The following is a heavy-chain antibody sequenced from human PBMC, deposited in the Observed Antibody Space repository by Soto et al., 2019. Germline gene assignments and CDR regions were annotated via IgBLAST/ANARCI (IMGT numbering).Heavy chain of an antibody. Sequence: QVQLVESGGGVVQPGRSLRLSCAASGFSFYSYGMHWVRQAPGKGLEWVAVIWYDGSNKYYADSVKGRFTISRDNSENTLYLPMNSLRPEDTAVYYCARWFGELSGFDYWGQGTLVTVSS. D-gene: IGHD3-10*01. J-gene: IGHJ4*02. V-gene: IGHV3-33*01. CDR2: IWYDGSNK. CDR3: ARWFGELSGFDY. CDR1: GFSFYSYG.